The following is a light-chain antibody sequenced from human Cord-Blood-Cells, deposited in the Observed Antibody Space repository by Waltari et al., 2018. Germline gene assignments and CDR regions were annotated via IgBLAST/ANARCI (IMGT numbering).Light chain of an antibody. CDR3: YSTDSSGNHKV. V-gene: IGLV3-10*01. J-gene: IGLJ2*01. Sequence: SYALTQPPSVSVSPGQTARITCSGEPLPKKYDYWYQQKSGQAPVLVIYEDSKRPSGIPVRFPGSSSRTMGALTISGGQVEDGADYYCYSTDSSGNHKVFGGGTKLTVL. CDR2: EDS. CDR1: PLPKKY.